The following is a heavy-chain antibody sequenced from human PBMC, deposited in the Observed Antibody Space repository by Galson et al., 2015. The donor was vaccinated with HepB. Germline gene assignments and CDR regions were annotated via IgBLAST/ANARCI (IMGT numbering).Heavy chain of an antibody. V-gene: IGHV3-23*01. Sequence: SLRLSCAASGFTFSSYAVSWVRQAPGKGLEWVSAISGSGGSTYYADSVKGRFTISRDNSKNTLYLQMNSLRAEDTAVYYCAKLAGYSSGWHPDYWGQGTLVTVSS. D-gene: IGHD6-19*01. CDR2: ISGSGGST. CDR3: AKLAGYSSGWHPDY. CDR1: GFTFSSYA. J-gene: IGHJ4*02.